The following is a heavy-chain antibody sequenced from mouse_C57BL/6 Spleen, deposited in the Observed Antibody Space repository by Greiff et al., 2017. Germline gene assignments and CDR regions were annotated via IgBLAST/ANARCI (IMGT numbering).Heavy chain of an antibody. D-gene: IGHD2-10*02. V-gene: IGHV1-61*01. CDR1: GYTFTSYW. CDR2: IYPSDSET. J-gene: IGHJ4*01. Sequence: QVQLQQPGAELVRPGSSVKLSCKASGYTFTSYWMDWVKQRPGQGLEWIGNIYPSDSETHYNQKFKDKATLTVDKSSSTAYMQLSILTSEASAVYYSARWGSIYAMDYWGQGTSVTVSS. CDR3: ARWGSIYAMDY.